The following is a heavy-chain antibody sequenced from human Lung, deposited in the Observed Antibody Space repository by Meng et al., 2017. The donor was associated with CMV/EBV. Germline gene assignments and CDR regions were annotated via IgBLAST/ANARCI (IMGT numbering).Heavy chain of an antibody. CDR3: ARPIYSSSSFDY. Sequence: GSLRLXXTVSGGSISSSSYYWGWIRQPPGKGLEWIGSIYYSGSTYYNPSLKSRVTISVDTSKNQFSLKLSSVTAADTAVYYCARPIYSSSSFDYWGQGPLVTVSS. V-gene: IGHV4-39*01. CDR1: GGSISSSSYY. J-gene: IGHJ4*02. CDR2: IYYSGST. D-gene: IGHD6-6*01.